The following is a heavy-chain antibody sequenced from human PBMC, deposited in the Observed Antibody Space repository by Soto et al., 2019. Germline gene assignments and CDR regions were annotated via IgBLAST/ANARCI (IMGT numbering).Heavy chain of an antibody. Sequence: GGSLRLSCAASGFTFSIYAMSWVRQAPGNGLEWVSAISGSGGSTYYADSVKGRFTISRDNSKNTLYLQMNSLRAEDTAVYYCAKGHVVVAATPFDYWGQGTLVTVSS. CDR2: ISGSGGST. J-gene: IGHJ4*02. CDR1: GFTFSIYA. V-gene: IGHV3-23*01. D-gene: IGHD2-15*01. CDR3: AKGHVVVAATPFDY.